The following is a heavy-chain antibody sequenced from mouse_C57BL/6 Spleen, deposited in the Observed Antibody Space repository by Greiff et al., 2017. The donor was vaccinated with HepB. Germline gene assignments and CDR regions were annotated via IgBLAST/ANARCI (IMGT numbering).Heavy chain of an antibody. J-gene: IGHJ4*01. Sequence: EVQLVESGPELVKPGASVKMSCKASGYTFTDYNMHWVKQSHGKSLEWIGYINPNNGGTSYNQKFKGKATLTVNKSSSTAYMELRSLTSEDSAVYYCARFDGYYYYAMDYWGQGTSVTVSS. CDR3: ARFDGYYYYAMDY. CDR1: GYTFTDYN. D-gene: IGHD2-3*01. V-gene: IGHV1-22*01. CDR2: INPNNGGT.